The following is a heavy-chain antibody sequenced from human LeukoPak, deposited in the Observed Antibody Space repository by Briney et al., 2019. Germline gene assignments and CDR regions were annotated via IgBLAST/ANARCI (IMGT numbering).Heavy chain of an antibody. CDR3: AKHYDSSGYYFDY. V-gene: IGHV3-30*18. D-gene: IGHD3-22*01. Sequence: GGSLRLSCAASGFTFSSYGMHWVRQAPGKGLEWVAVISYDGSNKYYADSVKGRFTIPRDNSKNTLYLQMNSLRAEDTAVYYCAKHYDSSGYYFDYWGRGTLVTVSS. CDR1: GFTFSSYG. J-gene: IGHJ4*02. CDR2: ISYDGSNK.